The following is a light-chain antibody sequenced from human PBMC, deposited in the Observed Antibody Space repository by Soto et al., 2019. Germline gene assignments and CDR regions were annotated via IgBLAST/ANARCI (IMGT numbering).Light chain of an antibody. CDR2: DAS. V-gene: IGKV3-11*01. CDR3: QQRQCWPPIT. CDR1: QSVSSY. Sequence: EIVLTQSPGTLSLSPGERATLSCRASQSVSSYLAWYQQKPGQAPRLLIYDASNRATGIPARFSGSGSGTDFTLTIDNLEPEDFAIYYCQQRQCWPPITFGQGTRLEIK. J-gene: IGKJ5*01.